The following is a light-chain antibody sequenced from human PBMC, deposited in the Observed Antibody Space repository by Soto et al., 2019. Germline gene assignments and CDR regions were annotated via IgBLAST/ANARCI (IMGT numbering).Light chain of an antibody. CDR1: SSDVGSYNY. V-gene: IGLV2-8*01. J-gene: IGLJ1*01. CDR2: EVS. Sequence: QSALTQPPSASGSPGQSVTISCTGTSSDVGSYNYVSWYQQHPGKAPKLLIYEVSKWPSGVPDRFSGSKSGNTASLTVSGLQAEDDADYYCSSYAGGNNYVFGTGTKVTVL. CDR3: SSYAGGNNYV.